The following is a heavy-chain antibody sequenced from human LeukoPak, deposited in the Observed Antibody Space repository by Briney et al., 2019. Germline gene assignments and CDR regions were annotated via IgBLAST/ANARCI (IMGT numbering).Heavy chain of an antibody. CDR1: GFTFSSYA. J-gene: IGHJ4*02. D-gene: IGHD2-2*01. V-gene: IGHV3-23*01. CDR3: AKDLTDIVVVETDY. Sequence: PGGSLRLSCAASGFTFSSYAMSWVRQAPGKGLEWVSAISGSGGSTYYADSVKGRFTISRDNSKNTLYLQMNGLRAEDTAVYYCAKDLTDIVVVETDYSGQGTLVTVYS. CDR2: ISGSGGST.